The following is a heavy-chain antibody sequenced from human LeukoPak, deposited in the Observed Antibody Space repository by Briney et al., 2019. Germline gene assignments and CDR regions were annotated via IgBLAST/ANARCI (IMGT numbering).Heavy chain of an antibody. Sequence: GGTLTLSSAASGFTFYNYPMMWLPQAPGKGREWVSDINGNGLNTYYTDSVRGRFTIYGEISGNTLSLKMHNPRDEDADLCLSAKGVRLWFEFYVDYWGQGTLVSVSS. D-gene: IGHD3-10*01. CDR3: AKGVRLWFEFYVDY. J-gene: IGHJ4*02. CDR1: GFTFYNYP. V-gene: IGHV3-23*01. CDR2: INGNGLNT.